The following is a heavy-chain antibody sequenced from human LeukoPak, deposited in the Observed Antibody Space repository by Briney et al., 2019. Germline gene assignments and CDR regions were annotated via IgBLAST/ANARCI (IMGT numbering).Heavy chain of an antibody. CDR2: IYYSGST. CDR3: ARDRSGYDYVDY. Sequence: PSETLFLTCTVSGGSISSSSYYWGWIRQHPGKGLEWIGYIYYSGSTYSNPSLKSRVTMSVDTSKNQFSLRLSSVTAADTAVYYCARDRSGYDYVDYWGQGTLVTVSS. J-gene: IGHJ4*02. CDR1: GGSISSSSYY. D-gene: IGHD5-12*01. V-gene: IGHV4-31*03.